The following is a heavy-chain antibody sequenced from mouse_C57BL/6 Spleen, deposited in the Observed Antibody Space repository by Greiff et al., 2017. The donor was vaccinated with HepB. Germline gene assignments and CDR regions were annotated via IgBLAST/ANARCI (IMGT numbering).Heavy chain of an antibody. V-gene: IGHV1-50*01. CDR2: IDPSDSYT. CDR3: ARVVATGEYYFDY. CDR1: GYTFTSYW. J-gene: IGHJ2*01. D-gene: IGHD1-1*01. Sequence: QVQLKQPGAELVKPGASVKLSCKASGYTFTSYWMQWVKQRPGQGLEWIGEIDPSDSYTNYNQKFKGKATLTVDTSSSTAYMQLSSLTSEDSAVYYCARVVATGEYYFDYWGQGTTLTVSS.